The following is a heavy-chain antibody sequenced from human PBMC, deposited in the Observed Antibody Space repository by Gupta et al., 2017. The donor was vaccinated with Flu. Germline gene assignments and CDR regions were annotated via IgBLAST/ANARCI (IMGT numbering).Heavy chain of an antibody. CDR3: ARXFGGVYVRSDYDGFRSDY. Sequence: YWIGWVRQMPGKGVEWMGIIYPGDSDTKYSPSFEGQVTISADKSISTAFLQWSSLKASDXAXYYCARXFGGVYVRSDYDGFRSDYGGQGTLVTVSS. CDR1: YW. V-gene: IGHV5-51*01. J-gene: IGHJ4*02. D-gene: IGHD3-10*01. CDR2: IYPGDSDT.